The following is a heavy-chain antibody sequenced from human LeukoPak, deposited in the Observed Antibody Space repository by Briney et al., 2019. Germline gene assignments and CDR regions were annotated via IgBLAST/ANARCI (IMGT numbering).Heavy chain of an antibody. CDR1: GDSITNSNFY. Sequence: PSETLSLTCTASGDSITNSNFYWGWIRQSPGKGLEWIGSIFHSGSTNYNPSLKSRVTISVDTSKNQFYLRVRSVTAAETALYYCAGRGIVTGYFDFWGRGTLVTVSS. D-gene: IGHD3-9*01. CDR3: AGRGIVTGYFDF. V-gene: IGHV4-39*01. CDR2: IFHSGST. J-gene: IGHJ4*02.